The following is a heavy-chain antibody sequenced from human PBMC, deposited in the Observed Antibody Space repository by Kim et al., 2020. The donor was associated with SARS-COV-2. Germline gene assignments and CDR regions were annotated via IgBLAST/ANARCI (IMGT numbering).Heavy chain of an antibody. V-gene: IGHV3-7*01. J-gene: IGHJ3*02. Sequence: WGSLRLSCAASEFTFSSYWMSWVRQTPGKGLEWVANINEEGSVKQYVDSVKGRFAISRDNAKNSVYLQMSNLRVDDTAVYFCGYSYGYAFDIWGQGTMVTVSS. CDR3: GYSYGYAFDI. D-gene: IGHD5-18*01. CDR2: INEEGSVK. CDR1: EFTFSSYW.